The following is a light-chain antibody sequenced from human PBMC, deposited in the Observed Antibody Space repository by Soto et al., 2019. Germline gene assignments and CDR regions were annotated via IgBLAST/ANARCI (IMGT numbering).Light chain of an antibody. Sequence: DVQMTQSPSTLSASVGDKVTITCRASQSISRFLAWYQKKPGKAPKLLIYEASTLEGGVPPRFSGSGVETEFTLTISSLQPDDFASYYRQQYGSYPGTFGQGTKVDIK. CDR1: QSISRF. J-gene: IGKJ1*01. CDR3: QQYGSYPGT. CDR2: EAS. V-gene: IGKV1-5*03.